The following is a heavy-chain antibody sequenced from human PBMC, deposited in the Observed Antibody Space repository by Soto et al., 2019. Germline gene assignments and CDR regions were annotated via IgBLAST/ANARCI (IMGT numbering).Heavy chain of an antibody. V-gene: IGHV5-51*01. J-gene: IGHJ6*02. D-gene: IGHD2-21*02. Sequence: GESLKISFKGSGYSFTSYWIGWVRQMPGKGVELMGIIYAGDSDTRYSPSFQGQVTISADKSISTAYLQWSSLKASDTAMYYCARQAYCGGDCYPYYYYGMDVWGQGTTVTVSS. CDR1: GYSFTSYW. CDR2: IYAGDSDT. CDR3: ARQAYCGGDCYPYYYYGMDV.